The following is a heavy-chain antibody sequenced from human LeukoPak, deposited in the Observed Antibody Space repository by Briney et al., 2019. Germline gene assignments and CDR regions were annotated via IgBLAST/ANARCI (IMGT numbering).Heavy chain of an antibody. CDR2: VFYSGST. Sequence: SETLSLTCTVSGGSIRSGSYYWGWIRQSPGKGLEWIGRVFYSGSTFYKPSLKSRVTISVDTSKNQFSLKLSSVTAADTSVYYCARHGGYCGSTTCRLDYYHYMDVWGKGTTVTVSS. J-gene: IGHJ6*03. V-gene: IGHV4-39*01. CDR1: GGSIRSGSYY. CDR3: ARHGGYCGSTTCRLDYYHYMDV. D-gene: IGHD2-2*01.